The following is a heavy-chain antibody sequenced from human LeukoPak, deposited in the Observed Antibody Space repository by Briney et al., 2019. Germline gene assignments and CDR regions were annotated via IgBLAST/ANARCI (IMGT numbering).Heavy chain of an antibody. CDR2: INWNGGST. J-gene: IGHJ4*02. V-gene: IGHV3-20*04. CDR1: GFTFDDYG. D-gene: IGHD4-17*01. CDR3: ARDTRGDYPHWVDY. Sequence: PGGSLRLSCAASGFTFDDYGMSWVRQAPGKGLEWVSGINWNGGSTGYADSVKGRFTISRDNAKNSLYLQMNSLRAEDTALYYCARDTRGDYPHWVDYRGQGTLVTVSS.